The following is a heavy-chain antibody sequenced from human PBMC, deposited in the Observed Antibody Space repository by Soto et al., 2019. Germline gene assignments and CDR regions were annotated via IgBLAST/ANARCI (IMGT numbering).Heavy chain of an antibody. J-gene: IGHJ3*02. CDR2: IKSKTDGGTT. CDR1: GFTFSNAW. CDR3: TTADPIAVAEEDTFDI. D-gene: IGHD6-19*01. V-gene: IGHV3-15*01. Sequence: GGSLRLSCAASGFTFSNAWMSWVRQAPGKGLEWVGRIKSKTDGGTTDYAAPVKGRFTISRDDSKNTLYLQMNSLKTEDTAVYYCTTADPIAVAEEDTFDIWGQGTMVTVSS.